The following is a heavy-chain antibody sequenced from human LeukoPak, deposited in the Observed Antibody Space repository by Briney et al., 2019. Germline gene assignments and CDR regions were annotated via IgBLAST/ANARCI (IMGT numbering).Heavy chain of an antibody. J-gene: IGHJ5*02. CDR3: ARGLGYYGSGSYVYNWFAP. Sequence: PSETLSLTCTVSGGSISNYYWSWIRQPAGKGLEWIGRIYTNGSTNYNPSLKSRVTMSVDTSKNQFSLKLTSVTAVDTAVYYCARGLGYYGSGSYVYNWFAPWGQGSLVTVSS. V-gene: IGHV4-4*07. CDR2: IYTNGST. CDR1: GGSISNYY. D-gene: IGHD3-10*01.